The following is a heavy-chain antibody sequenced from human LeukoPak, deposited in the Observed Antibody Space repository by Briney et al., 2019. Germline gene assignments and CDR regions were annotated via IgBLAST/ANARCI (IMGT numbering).Heavy chain of an antibody. J-gene: IGHJ6*03. CDR3: ARGDNSGPDYYYYMDV. CDR1: GFTFSNAW. V-gene: IGHV3-48*04. Sequence: GGSPRLSCAASGFTFSNAWMNWVRQAPGKGLEWVSYISSSDSIIYYADSVKGRFTISRDNAKNSLYLQMNSLRAEDTAVYYCARGDNSGPDYYYYMDVWGKGTTVTISS. CDR2: ISSSDSII. D-gene: IGHD6-19*01.